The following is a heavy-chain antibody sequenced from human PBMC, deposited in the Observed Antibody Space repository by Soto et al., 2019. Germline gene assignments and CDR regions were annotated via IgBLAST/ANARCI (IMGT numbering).Heavy chain of an antibody. V-gene: IGHV1-69*13. CDR1: GGTFSSYA. CDR3: ARELEGYYDSSGYYSYYFDY. D-gene: IGHD3-22*01. J-gene: IGHJ4*02. CDR2: IIPIFGTA. Sequence: SVKVSCKASGGTFSSYAISWVRQAPGQGLEWMGGIIPIFGTANYAQKFQGRVTITADESTSTAYMELSSLRSEDTAVYYCARELEGYYDSSGYYSYYFDYWGQGTLVTVCS.